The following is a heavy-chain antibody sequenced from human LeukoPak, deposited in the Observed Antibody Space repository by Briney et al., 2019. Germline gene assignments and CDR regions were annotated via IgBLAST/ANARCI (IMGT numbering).Heavy chain of an antibody. Sequence: GGSLRLSCAASGFTFSNYAMSWVRQAPGKGLEWVSTLGGRGVLTYYADSVRGRFAVSRDNSKNTLYLQMNSLRAEDTAVYYCARRDVSGYYALDYWGQGFLVTVSS. CDR2: LGGRGVLT. CDR3: ARRDVSGYYALDY. V-gene: IGHV3-23*01. CDR1: GFTFSNYA. D-gene: IGHD3-22*01. J-gene: IGHJ4*02.